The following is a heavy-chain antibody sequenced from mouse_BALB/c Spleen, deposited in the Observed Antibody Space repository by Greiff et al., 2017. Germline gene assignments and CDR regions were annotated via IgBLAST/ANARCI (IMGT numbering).Heavy chain of an antibody. V-gene: IGHV6-6*02. Sequence: EVKVEESGGGLVQPGGSMKLSCVASGFTFSSYWMSWVRQSPEKGLEWVAEIRLKSDNYATHYAESVKGKFTISRDDSKSRLYLQMNSLRAEDTGIYYCMITTMDYWGQGTSVTVSS. J-gene: IGHJ4*01. CDR2: IRLKSDNYAT. CDR1: GFTFSSYW. D-gene: IGHD2-4*01. CDR3: MITTMDY.